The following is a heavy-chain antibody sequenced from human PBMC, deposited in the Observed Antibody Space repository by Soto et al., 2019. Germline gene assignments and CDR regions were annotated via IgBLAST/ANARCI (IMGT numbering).Heavy chain of an antibody. CDR2: IYVTGAV. CDR3: ARLRIATNNYKWFDP. V-gene: IGHV4-31*03. J-gene: IGHJ5*02. CDR1: GAALNSGNYY. Sequence: QVRLQESGPGLVKPSETLSLTCSVSGAALNSGNYYWSWIRQVPGKGLEWIGPIYVTGAVDYNPSLRDRITISQATSERQFSLNLRLVTAADTAVYYCARLRIATNNYKWFDPWGQGTLVTVSS. D-gene: IGHD2-21*01.